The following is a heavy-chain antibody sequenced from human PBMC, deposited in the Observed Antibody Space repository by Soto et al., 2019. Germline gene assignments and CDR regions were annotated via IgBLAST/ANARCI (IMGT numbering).Heavy chain of an antibody. CDR1: GGSIISGGYY. CDR2: IYYSGST. V-gene: IGHV4-31*03. Sequence: SETLSLTCTVSGGSIISGGYYWSWIRQHPGKGLEWIGYIYYSGSTYYNPSLKSRVTISVDTSKNQFSLKLSSVTAADTAVYYCARDSPYYCYGMDVWGQGTTVTVSS. J-gene: IGHJ6*02. CDR3: ARDSPYYCYGMDV.